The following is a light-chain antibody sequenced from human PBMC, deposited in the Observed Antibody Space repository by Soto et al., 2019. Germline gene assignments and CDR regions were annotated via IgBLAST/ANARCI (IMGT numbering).Light chain of an antibody. CDR2: GAS. Sequence: EIVLTQSPGTLSLSPGERVTLSCRASQSVSSSYLAWYQQKPGQAPRLLIYGASSRATGIPDRFSGSGSGTDFTLTINRLEPEDFAVYYCQQYGSSPFTFGGGTKVEIK. CDR1: QSVSSSY. CDR3: QQYGSSPFT. J-gene: IGKJ4*01. V-gene: IGKV3-20*01.